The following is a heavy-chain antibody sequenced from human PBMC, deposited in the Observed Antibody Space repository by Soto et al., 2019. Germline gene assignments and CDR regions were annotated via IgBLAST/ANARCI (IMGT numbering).Heavy chain of an antibody. J-gene: IGHJ6*02. D-gene: IGHD5-18*01. CDR2: ISSSSSYI. CDR3: ARDKTAPHYGLDV. CDR1: GFTFSSYN. Sequence: GGSLRPSCAASGFTFSSYNMNWVRQAPGKGLEWVSSISSSSSYIYYADSVKGRFTISRDNAKNSLYLQMNSLRAEDTALYYCARDKTAPHYGLDVWGQGTTVTVSS. V-gene: IGHV3-21*04.